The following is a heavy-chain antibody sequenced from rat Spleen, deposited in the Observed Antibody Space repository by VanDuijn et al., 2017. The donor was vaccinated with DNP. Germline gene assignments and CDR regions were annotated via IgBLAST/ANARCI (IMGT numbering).Heavy chain of an antibody. V-gene: IGHV2-6*01. D-gene: IGHD1-5*01. CDR2: MSSGGST. CDR3: ARSKYNYVGWFAY. J-gene: IGHJ3*01. CDR1: GFSLTSYT. Sequence: QVQLKESGPGLVQPSQTLSLTCTVSGFSLTSYTVSWVRQPPGKGLEWIASMSSGGSTYYNSALKSRLSISRDTSKTQVFLKMNSVQSEDTTMYCCARSKYNYVGWFAYWGQGTLVTVSS.